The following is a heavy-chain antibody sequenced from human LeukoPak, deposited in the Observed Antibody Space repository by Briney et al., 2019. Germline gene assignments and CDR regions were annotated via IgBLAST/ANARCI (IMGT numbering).Heavy chain of an antibody. CDR1: GFTVSSNY. CDR3: AREPPLRFLEWLPSS. D-gene: IGHD3-3*01. J-gene: IGHJ5*02. Sequence: GGSLRLSCAASGFTVSSNYMSWVRQAPGKGLEWVSVIYSGGSTYYADSVKGRFTISRDNSKNTLYHQMNSLRAEDTAVYYCAREPPLRFLEWLPSSWGQGTLVTVSS. CDR2: IYSGGST. V-gene: IGHV3-53*01.